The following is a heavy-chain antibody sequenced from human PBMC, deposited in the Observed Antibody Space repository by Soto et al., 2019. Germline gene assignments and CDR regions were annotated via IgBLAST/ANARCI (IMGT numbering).Heavy chain of an antibody. CDR2: IYYSGST. Sequence: QLQLQESGPGLVKPSETLSLTCTVSGGSISSSSYYWGWIRQPPGKGLEWIGSIYYSGSTYYNPSLKSRVTISVDTSKNQFSLKLSSVTAADTAVYYCARQEDYGDYAGFSYWYFDLWGRGTLVTVSS. V-gene: IGHV4-39*01. CDR3: ARQEDYGDYAGFSYWYFDL. CDR1: GGSISSSSYY. D-gene: IGHD4-17*01. J-gene: IGHJ2*01.